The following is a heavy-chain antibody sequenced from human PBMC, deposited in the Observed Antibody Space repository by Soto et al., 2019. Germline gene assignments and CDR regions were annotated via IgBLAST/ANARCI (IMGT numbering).Heavy chain of an antibody. V-gene: IGHV1-69*06. CDR3: ARDGSNCTDGICFHYFDY. J-gene: IGHJ4*02. CDR2: IVPLFGTE. Sequence: VASVKVSCKASGVTLTRYAVSWVRQAPGQGPEWMGRIVPLFGTEKSAQKFQGRIKMTADKSTNTAYLELTSLTSEDTAVYFCARDGSNCTDGICFHYFDYWGQGTLVTVSS. CDR1: GVTLTRYA. D-gene: IGHD2-8*01.